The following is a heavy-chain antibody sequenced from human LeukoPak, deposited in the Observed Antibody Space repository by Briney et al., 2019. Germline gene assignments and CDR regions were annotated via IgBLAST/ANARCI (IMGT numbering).Heavy chain of an antibody. CDR2: LYSGGST. V-gene: IGHV3-66*01. Sequence: GGSLRLSCAASGFTVSRNYMSWVRQAPGKGLEWVSVLYSGGSTYYADSVKGRFTISRDNSKNTLYLQMSSLRVEDTAVYYCARELSGSPRAFDVWGQGTMVTVSS. CDR3: ARELSGSPRAFDV. J-gene: IGHJ3*01. D-gene: IGHD1-26*01. CDR1: GFTVSRNY.